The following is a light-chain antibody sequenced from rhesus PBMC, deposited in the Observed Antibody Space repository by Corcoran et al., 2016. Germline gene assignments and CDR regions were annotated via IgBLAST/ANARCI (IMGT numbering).Light chain of an antibody. CDR2: GAS. CDR1: QSVSSY. V-gene: IGKV3-31*02. Sequence: EIVMTQSPATLSLSPGERATLSCRASQSVSSYLAWYQQKPWQALRLLTYGASSRATGIPDRFSGSGSGTDFPLTLSRLEPEDFAVYYCQETTDLFTFGPVTKLGIK. J-gene: IGKJ3*01. CDR3: QETTDLFT.